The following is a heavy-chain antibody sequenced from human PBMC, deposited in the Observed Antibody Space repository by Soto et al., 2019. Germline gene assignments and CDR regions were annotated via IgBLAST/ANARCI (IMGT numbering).Heavy chain of an antibody. D-gene: IGHD6-19*01. V-gene: IGHV3-21*01. CDR2: ISGSSSYI. Sequence: EVQLVESGGGLVKPGGSLRLSCAASGFTFSSYSMNWVRQAPGKGLEWVSSISGSSSYIYYADSVKGRFTISRDNAKNSLYRQMKSLRAEDTAVYYCARDGVDSSGWYRQLDYWGQGTLVTVSS. J-gene: IGHJ4*02. CDR3: ARDGVDSSGWYRQLDY. CDR1: GFTFSSYS.